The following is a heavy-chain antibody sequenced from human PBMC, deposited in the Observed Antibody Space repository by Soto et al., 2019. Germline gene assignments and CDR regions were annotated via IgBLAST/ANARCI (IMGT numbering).Heavy chain of an antibody. CDR2: ISGSGGST. V-gene: IGHV3-23*01. D-gene: IGHD4-17*01. CDR1: GFTFSSYA. CDR3: ARMTTVTTSRIGAFDY. J-gene: IGHJ4*02. Sequence: EVQLLESGGGLVQPGGSLRLSCAASGFTFSSYAMSWVRQAPGKGLEWVSAISGSGGSTYYADSVKGRFTISRDNSKNTLYLQMNSLRAEDTDVYYCARMTTVTTSRIGAFDYWCQGTLVTVSS.